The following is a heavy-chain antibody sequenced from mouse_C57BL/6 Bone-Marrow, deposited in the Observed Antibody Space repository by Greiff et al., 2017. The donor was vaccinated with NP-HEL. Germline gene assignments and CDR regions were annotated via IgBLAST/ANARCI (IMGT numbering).Heavy chain of an antibody. CDR2: ISSGSSTI. D-gene: IGHD2-3*01. J-gene: IGHJ1*03. CDR1: GFTFSDYG. V-gene: IGHV5-17*01. Sequence: DVMLVESGGGLVKPGGSLKLSCAASGFTFSDYGMHWVRQAPEKGLEWVAYISSGSSTIYYADTVKGRFTISRDNAKNTLFLQMTSLRSEDTAKYYCAIDGYYSHWYFDVWGTGTTVTVSS. CDR3: AIDGYYSHWYFDV.